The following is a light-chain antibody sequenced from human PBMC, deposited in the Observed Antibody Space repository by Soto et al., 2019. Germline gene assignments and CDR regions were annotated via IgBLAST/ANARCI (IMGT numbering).Light chain of an antibody. V-gene: IGKV3-11*01. CDR1: QYVGNY. CDR3: QQRGNWTPLT. Sequence: EVVLTQSPATLSLSPGERATLSCRASQYVGNYLAWYQQKPGQAPSLLIYDASNRATGVPARFSGSGSGTDFTLTINSLEPEDCAVYYCQQRGNWTPLTIGGGTKVEIK. CDR2: DAS. J-gene: IGKJ4*01.